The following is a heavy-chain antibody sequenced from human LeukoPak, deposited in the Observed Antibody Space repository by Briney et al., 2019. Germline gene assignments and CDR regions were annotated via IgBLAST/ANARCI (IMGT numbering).Heavy chain of an antibody. Sequence: GGSLRLSCSASGFTFSNSGMHWVRQAPGKGLECVSAISSNGGSTYYADSAKGRFTISRDNSKNTLYLQMSSLRAGDTAVYYCVKGRSGGSYGMWGQGTLLTVSS. CDR3: VKGRSGGSYGM. V-gene: IGHV3-64D*09. CDR1: GFTFSNSG. D-gene: IGHD1-26*01. J-gene: IGHJ4*02. CDR2: ISSNGGST.